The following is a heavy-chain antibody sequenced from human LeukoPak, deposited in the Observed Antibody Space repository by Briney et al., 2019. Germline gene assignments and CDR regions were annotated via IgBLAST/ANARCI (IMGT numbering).Heavy chain of an antibody. V-gene: IGHV3-23*01. D-gene: IGHD6-19*01. CDR2: ISGSGGST. J-gene: IGHJ6*03. Sequence: PGGSLRLSCAASEFTFSSHAMNWVRQAPGKGLQWVSAISGSGGSTYYADSVKGRFTISRDNSKNTLYLQMNSLRAEDTAVYYCARVAVTDTKSAKYYYYCMDVWGKGTTVTVSS. CDR1: EFTFSSHA. CDR3: ARVAVTDTKSAKYYYYCMDV.